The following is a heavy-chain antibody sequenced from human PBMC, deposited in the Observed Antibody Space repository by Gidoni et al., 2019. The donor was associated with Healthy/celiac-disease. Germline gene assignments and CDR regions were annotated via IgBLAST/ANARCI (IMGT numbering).Heavy chain of an antibody. Sequence: EVQLVQSGAEVKKPGESLKISCKGSGYSFTSYWIGWVRQMPGKGLEWMGIIYPGDSDTRYSPSFQGQVTISADKSISTAYLQWSSLKASDTAMYYCARHGQYCSGGSCPLVDYYYGMDVWGQGTTVTVSS. CDR2: IYPGDSDT. J-gene: IGHJ6*02. V-gene: IGHV5-51*01. CDR3: ARHGQYCSGGSCPLVDYYYGMDV. CDR1: GYSFTSYW. D-gene: IGHD2-15*01.